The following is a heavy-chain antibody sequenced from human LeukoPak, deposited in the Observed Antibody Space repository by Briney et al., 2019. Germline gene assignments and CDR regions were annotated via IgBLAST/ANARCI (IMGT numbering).Heavy chain of an antibody. Sequence: VKVSCKASGYTFTSYAIQWVRQAPGQRLEWMGWINAGNGDTKYSQRFQGRVTITRDTSASTAYMELSSLRSGDTAVYYCARDPRSGYHDYWGQGTLVTVSS. CDR2: INAGNGDT. D-gene: IGHD3-22*01. CDR1: GYTFTSYA. V-gene: IGHV1-3*01. CDR3: ARDPRSGYHDY. J-gene: IGHJ4*02.